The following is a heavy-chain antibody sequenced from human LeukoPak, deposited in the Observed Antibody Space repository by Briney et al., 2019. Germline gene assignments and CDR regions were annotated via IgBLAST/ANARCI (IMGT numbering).Heavy chain of an antibody. Sequence: GGSLRLSCAASGFTFSSYEMNWVRQAPGKGLEWVSYISSSGSTIYYADSVEGRFTISRDNAKNSLYLQMNSLRAEDTAVYYCAELGITMIGGVWGKGTTVTISS. CDR1: GFTFSSYE. CDR2: ISSSGSTI. J-gene: IGHJ6*04. D-gene: IGHD3-10*02. CDR3: AELGITMIGGV. V-gene: IGHV3-48*03.